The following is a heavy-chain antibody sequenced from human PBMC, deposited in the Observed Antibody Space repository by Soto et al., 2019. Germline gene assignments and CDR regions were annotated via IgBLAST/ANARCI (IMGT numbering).Heavy chain of an antibody. V-gene: IGHV3-74*01. J-gene: IGHJ4*02. CDR3: ARDNMVRPFDY. Sequence: GGSLRLSWAASGFTFSSYWMHWVRQAPGKGLVWVSRINSDGSSTSYADSVKGRFTISRDNAKNTLYLQMNSLRAEDTAVYYCARDNMVRPFDYWGKGTLVTVSS. CDR2: INSDGSST. CDR1: GFTFSSYW. D-gene: IGHD3-10*01.